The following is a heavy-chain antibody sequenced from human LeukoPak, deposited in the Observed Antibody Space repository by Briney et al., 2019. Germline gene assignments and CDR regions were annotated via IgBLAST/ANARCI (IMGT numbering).Heavy chain of an antibody. Sequence: SETLSLTCTVSGGSISSSSYYWAWIRQPPGKGLEWIGSIHYSGSTYYNPSLQSRVTTSIDTSKNQFSLKLSSVTAADTAVYYCARRGVSSTRYCSGGSCYILAFDIWGQGTMVTVSS. V-gene: IGHV4-39*07. CDR3: ARRGVSSTRYCSGGSCYILAFDI. D-gene: IGHD2-15*01. CDR1: GGSISSSSYY. CDR2: IHYSGST. J-gene: IGHJ3*02.